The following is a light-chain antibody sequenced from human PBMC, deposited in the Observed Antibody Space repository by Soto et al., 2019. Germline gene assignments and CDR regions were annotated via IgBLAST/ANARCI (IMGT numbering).Light chain of an antibody. V-gene: IGKV3-20*01. CDR2: GAS. CDR1: QSNSRRY. CDR3: QQYDSSPWT. Sequence: EIMLTQSPGTLSLSPGESDTLSWRARQSNSRRYLVWYQQKPGQAPRLLIYGASSRATDIPDRFSGSGSGTDFTLTISRLEPEDSAVYYCQQYDSSPWTFGQGTKVEIK. J-gene: IGKJ1*01.